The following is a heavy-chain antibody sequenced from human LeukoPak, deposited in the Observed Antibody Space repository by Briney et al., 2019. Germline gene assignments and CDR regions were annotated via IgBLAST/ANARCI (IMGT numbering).Heavy chain of an antibody. CDR1: GYTFTSCY. Sequence: ASVKVSCKASGYTFTSCYMHWVRQAPGQGLEWMGRIIPIFGTANYAQKFQGRVTITTDESTSTAYMELSSLRSEDTAVYYCARVGLRMGVYYFDYWGQGTLVTVSS. J-gene: IGHJ4*02. V-gene: IGHV1-69*05. CDR3: ARVGLRMGVYYFDY. D-gene: IGHD1-26*01. CDR2: IIPIFGTA.